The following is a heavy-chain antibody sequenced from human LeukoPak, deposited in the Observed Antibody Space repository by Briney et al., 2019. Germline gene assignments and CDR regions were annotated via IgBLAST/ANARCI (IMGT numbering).Heavy chain of an antibody. CDR2: ISAYNGNT. V-gene: IGHV1-18*01. D-gene: IGHD1-7*01. CDR1: GYTFTSYG. Sequence: ASVKVSCKASGYTFTSYGISWVRQAPGQGLEWMGRISAYNGNTNYAQKLQGRVTMTTDTSTSTAYMELRSLSSDDTAVYYCAKEPGITGTTGPFDYWGQGTLVTVSS. CDR3: AKEPGITGTTGPFDY. J-gene: IGHJ4*02.